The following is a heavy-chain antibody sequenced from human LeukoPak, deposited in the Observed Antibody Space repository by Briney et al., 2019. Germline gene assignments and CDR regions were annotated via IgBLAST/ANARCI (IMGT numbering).Heavy chain of an antibody. CDR1: GFTVSSNY. D-gene: IGHD3-10*01. CDR2: IYSGGST. Sequence: PGGSLRLSCAASGFTVSSNYMSWVRQAAGKGLEWVSVIYSGGSTYYADCVKGRFTISRDNSKNTLYIQMNSLRDEDTAVYYSARDGVGSGSTYYSYGMDVWGQGTTVTVSS. J-gene: IGHJ6*02. V-gene: IGHV3-66*01. CDR3: ARDGVGSGSTYYSYGMDV.